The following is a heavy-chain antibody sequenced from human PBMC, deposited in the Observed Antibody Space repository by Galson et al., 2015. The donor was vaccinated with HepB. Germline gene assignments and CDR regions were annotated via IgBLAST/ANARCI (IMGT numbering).Heavy chain of an antibody. D-gene: IGHD1-26*01. CDR1: GFTFDDYA. CDR3: TKDSRSGGYYKIFDN. J-gene: IGHJ4*02. V-gene: IGHV3-9*01. Sequence: SLRLSCAASGFTFDDYAMHWVRQAPGKGPEWVSGLSWNSGSVDYADSVKGRFTISRDNARKSLYLQMNSLTPEGTAFYYCTKDSRSGGYYKIFDNWGQGTLVTVSS. CDR2: LSWNSGSV.